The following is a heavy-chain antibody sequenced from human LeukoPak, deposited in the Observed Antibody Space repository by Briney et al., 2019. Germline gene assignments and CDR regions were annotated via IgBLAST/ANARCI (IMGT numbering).Heavy chain of an antibody. CDR1: GGSISSYY. V-gene: IGHV4-59*01. J-gene: IGHJ6*03. Sequence: SETLSLTCTVSGGSISSYYWSWIRQPPGKGLEWIGYIYYSGSTNYNPSLKSRVTISVDTSKNQFSLKLSSVTAADTAVYYCARGSRYYGSGSYGDMDVWGKGTTVTVSS. D-gene: IGHD3-10*01. CDR2: IYYSGST. CDR3: ARGSRYYGSGSYGDMDV.